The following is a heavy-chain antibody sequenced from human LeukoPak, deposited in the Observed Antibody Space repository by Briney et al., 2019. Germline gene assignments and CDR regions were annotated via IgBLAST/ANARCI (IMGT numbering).Heavy chain of an antibody. CDR1: GFTFSNYG. D-gene: IGHD4-23*01. J-gene: IGHJ4*02. CDR3: AKPGADYGGYTPLGNVFDS. CDR2: ISYDGGDT. V-gene: IGHV3-30*18. Sequence: GGSLRLSCAASGFTFSNYGMHWVRQAPGKGLEWVAVISYDGGDTHYADSVKGRLTVSRDNSKNTLYLQMNSLRAEDTAVYYCAKPGADYGGYTPLGNVFDSWGQGTLVTVSS.